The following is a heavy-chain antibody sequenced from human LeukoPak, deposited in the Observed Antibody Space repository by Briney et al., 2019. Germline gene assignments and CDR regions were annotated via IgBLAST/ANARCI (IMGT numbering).Heavy chain of an antibody. CDR1: GFTFSSYS. CDR3: ASDPIATNYYDSSGYRSFDY. D-gene: IGHD3-22*01. J-gene: IGHJ4*02. V-gene: IGHV3-48*01. Sequence: GGSLRLSCAASGFTFSSYSMNWVRQAPGKGLEWVSYISSSSSTIYYADSVKGRFTISRDNSKNTLYLQLNSLRAEDTAVYYCASDPIATNYYDSSGYRSFDYWGQGTLVTASS. CDR2: ISSSSSTI.